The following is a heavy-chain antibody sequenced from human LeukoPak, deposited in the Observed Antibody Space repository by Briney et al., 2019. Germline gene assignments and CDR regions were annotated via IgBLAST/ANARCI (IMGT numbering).Heavy chain of an antibody. V-gene: IGHV4-34*01. CDR3: ARGLSGYYY. Sequence: SETLSLTCTVSGGSISNYYWSWIRQPPGKGLEWIGEINHSGSTNYNPSLKSRVTISVDTSKNQFSLKLSSVTAADTAVYYCARGLSGYYYWGQGTLVTVSS. CDR1: GGSISNYY. J-gene: IGHJ4*02. D-gene: IGHD3-3*01. CDR2: INHSGST.